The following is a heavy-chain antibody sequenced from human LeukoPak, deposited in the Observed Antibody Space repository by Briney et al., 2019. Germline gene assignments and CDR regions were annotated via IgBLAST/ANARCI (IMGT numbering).Heavy chain of an antibody. V-gene: IGHV3-33*01. CDR2: IWYDGSNK. CDR3: AGDWLPYYDILTGYHYYYGMDV. J-gene: IGHJ6*02. D-gene: IGHD3-9*01. Sequence: GGSLRLSCAASGFTFSSYGMHWVRQAPGKGLEWVAVIWYDGSNKYYADSVKGRFTISRDNSKSTLYLQMNSLRAEDTAVYYCAGDWLPYYDILTGYHYYYGMDVWGQGTTVTVSS. CDR1: GFTFSSYG.